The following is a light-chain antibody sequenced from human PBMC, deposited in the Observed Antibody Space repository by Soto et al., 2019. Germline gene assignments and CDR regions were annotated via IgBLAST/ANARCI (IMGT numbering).Light chain of an antibody. V-gene: IGKV3-15*01. CDR1: QSVSSN. CDR2: GAS. J-gene: IGKJ4*01. Sequence: EIVMTQSPATLSVSPGERATLSCRASQSVSSNLAWYQQKPGQAPRLLIYGASTRATGIPARFSGSGSGTEFSLTISSLQSEDFAVYYCQKYNNWPPHTFGGGTKVEIK. CDR3: QKYNNWPPHT.